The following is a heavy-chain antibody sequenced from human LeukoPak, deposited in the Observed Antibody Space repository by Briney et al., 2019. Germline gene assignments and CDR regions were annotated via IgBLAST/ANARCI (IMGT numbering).Heavy chain of an antibody. CDR1: GYTFTSYD. CDR3: ARGRSTGYPSYFEY. D-gene: IGHD5-12*01. V-gene: IGHV1-8*01. J-gene: IGHJ4*02. CDR2: MNPNSGST. Sequence: ASVKVSCKASGYTFTSYDINWVRQATGQGLEWMGWMNPNSGSTGYAQKFQGRVTITRNTSISTAYMELSGLRSEDTAVYYCARGRSTGYPSYFEYWGQGTLVTVSS.